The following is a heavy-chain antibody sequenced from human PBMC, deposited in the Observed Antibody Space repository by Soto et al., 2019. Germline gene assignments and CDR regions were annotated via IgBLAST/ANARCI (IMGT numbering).Heavy chain of an antibody. CDR1: GFTFGDYA. V-gene: IGHV3-49*03. CDR2: IRSKAYGGTT. Sequence: GSLRLSCTASGFTFGDYAMSWFRQAPGKGLEWVGFIRSKAYGGTTEYAASVKGRFTISRDDSKSIAYLQMNSLKTEDTAVYYCTRDPPLEYYDSSGSPFDYWGQGTLVTVSS. CDR3: TRDPPLEYYDSSGSPFDY. D-gene: IGHD3-22*01. J-gene: IGHJ4*02.